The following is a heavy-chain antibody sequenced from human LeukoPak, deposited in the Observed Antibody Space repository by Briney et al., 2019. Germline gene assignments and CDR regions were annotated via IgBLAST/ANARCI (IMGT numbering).Heavy chain of an antibody. CDR3: ARGGWELLFH. J-gene: IGHJ4*02. D-gene: IGHD1-26*01. CDR1: GYSISSGYY. Sequence: SETLSLTCTVSGYSISSGYYWGWIRQPPGKGLEWIGSIYHSGSTYYNPSLKSRVTISVDTSKNQFSLKLSSVTAVDTAVYYCARGGWELLFHWGQGTLVTVSS. V-gene: IGHV4-38-2*02. CDR2: IYHSGST.